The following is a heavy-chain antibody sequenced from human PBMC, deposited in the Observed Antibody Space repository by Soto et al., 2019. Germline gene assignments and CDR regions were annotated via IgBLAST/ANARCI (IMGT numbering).Heavy chain of an antibody. Sequence: GGSLRLSCAASGFTFSNCAMSWVRQAPGKGLEWVSGINGIDTGTFYADSVKGRFTISRDNSRNTLFLQMNSLRADDTAVYYCAKVNDYSYGMDFWGQGTMVTVSS. CDR1: GFTFSNCA. V-gene: IGHV3-23*01. CDR2: INGIDTGT. J-gene: IGHJ6*02. CDR3: AKVNDYSYGMDF.